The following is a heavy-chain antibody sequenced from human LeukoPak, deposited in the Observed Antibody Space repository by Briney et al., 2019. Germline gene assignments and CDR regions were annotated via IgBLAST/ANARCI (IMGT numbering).Heavy chain of an antibody. CDR1: GGSISSYY. J-gene: IGHJ4*02. V-gene: IGHV4-59*08. Sequence: PSETLSLTCTVSGGSISSYYWSWIRQPPGKGLEWIGYIYYSGSTNYNPSLKSRVTISVGTSKNQFSLKLSSVTAADTAVYYCARHLSGSPPLGYFDYWGQGTLVTVSS. CDR3: ARHLSGSPPLGYFDY. D-gene: IGHD1-26*01. CDR2: IYYSGST.